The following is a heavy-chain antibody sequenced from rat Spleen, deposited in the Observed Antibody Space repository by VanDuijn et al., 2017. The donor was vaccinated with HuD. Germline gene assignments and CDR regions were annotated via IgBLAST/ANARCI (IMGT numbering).Heavy chain of an antibody. Sequence: EVQLVESGGGLVQPGRSLKLSCAASGFTFSNYGMAWVRQTPTKGLEWVATISSEGRSSYYRDSVKGRFTISRDNAKSTLYLQMDSLRSEDTATYYCAKEGLGAVYYWYFDFWGPGTMVTVSS. CDR1: GFTFSNYG. CDR2: ISSEGRSS. V-gene: IGHV5-29*01. CDR3: AKEGLGAVYYWYFDF. J-gene: IGHJ1*01. D-gene: IGHD5-1*01.